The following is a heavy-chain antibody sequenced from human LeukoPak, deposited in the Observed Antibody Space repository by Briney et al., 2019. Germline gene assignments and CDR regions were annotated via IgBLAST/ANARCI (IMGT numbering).Heavy chain of an antibody. J-gene: IGHJ4*02. V-gene: IGHV3-30*02. Sequence: PGGSLRLSCAASGFTFSTYGMHWVRQAPGKGLEWVAFIRYDGSIKYYADSVKGRFTISRDNSKSTLYLQLNSLRDEDTALYYCAKVFGVAVAGTRGSFDYWGQGTLVTVSS. CDR3: AKVFGVAVAGTRGSFDY. D-gene: IGHD6-19*01. CDR1: GFTFSTYG. CDR2: IRYDGSIK.